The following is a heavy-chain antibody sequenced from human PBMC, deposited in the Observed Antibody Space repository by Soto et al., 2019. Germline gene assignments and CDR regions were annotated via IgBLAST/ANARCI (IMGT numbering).Heavy chain of an antibody. CDR1: GYSFTSYW. J-gene: IGHJ6*02. CDR3: ARTSAAGKYYYGMDV. Sequence: GESLKISCKGSGYSFTSYWIGWVRQMPGKGLEWVGIIYPGDSDTRYSPSFQGQATISADKSISTAYLQWSSLKASDTAMYYCARTSAAGKYYYGMDVWGQGTTVTVSS. D-gene: IGHD6-13*01. CDR2: IYPGDSDT. V-gene: IGHV5-51*01.